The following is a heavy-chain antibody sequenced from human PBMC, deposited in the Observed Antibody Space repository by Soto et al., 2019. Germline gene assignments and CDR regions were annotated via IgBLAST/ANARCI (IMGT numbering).Heavy chain of an antibody. D-gene: IGHD2-2*01. V-gene: IGHV3-21*01. J-gene: IGHJ5*02. CDR1: GFTFSSYN. CDR3: ARDYDFSSTCCPNWFDP. Sequence: EVQLVESGGGLVKPGGSLRLSCAASGFTFSSYNMNWVRQAPGKGLEWVSSISSSSSYIYYADSVKGRFTISRDNAKNSLYLQMNSLRAEDTAVYYCARDYDFSSTCCPNWFDPWGQGTLVTVST. CDR2: ISSSSSYI.